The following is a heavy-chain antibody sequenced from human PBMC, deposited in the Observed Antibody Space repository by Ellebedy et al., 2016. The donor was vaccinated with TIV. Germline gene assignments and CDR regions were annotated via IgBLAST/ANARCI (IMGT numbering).Heavy chain of an antibody. CDR1: GFTFSAYW. J-gene: IGHJ3*02. V-gene: IGHV3-7*01. CDR3: ATDKVCFTFDI. CDR2: IKEDGSTT. Sequence: PGGSLRLSCAASGFTFSAYWMTWVRQVPGKGLEWVANIKEDGSTTNYVDSVKGRVTISRDNAKNSLYLQLTSLRVEDTAVYYCATDKVCFTFDIWGRGTMVTVSS.